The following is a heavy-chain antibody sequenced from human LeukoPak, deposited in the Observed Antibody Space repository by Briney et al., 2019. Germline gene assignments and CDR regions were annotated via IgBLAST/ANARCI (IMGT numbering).Heavy chain of an antibody. Sequence: ASETLSLTCTVSVGSIRTYSWSWIRQPAGKGLEWIGLISTTGSTKYNPSLKSRVTMSVDTSKNQFSLELSSVTAADTAVYYCARGPVVGWFDPWGQGTLVTVSS. CDR3: ARGPVVGWFDP. V-gene: IGHV4-4*07. CDR2: ISTTGST. D-gene: IGHD3-22*01. J-gene: IGHJ5*02. CDR1: VGSIRTYS.